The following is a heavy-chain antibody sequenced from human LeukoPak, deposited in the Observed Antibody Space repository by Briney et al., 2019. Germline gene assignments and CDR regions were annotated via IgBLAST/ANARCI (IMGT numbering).Heavy chain of an antibody. J-gene: IGHJ4*02. CDR2: FDPEDGET. V-gene: IGHV1-24*01. CDR1: GYTLTELS. CDR3: ATDLRVVRGVRIPMNDY. D-gene: IGHD3-10*01. Sequence: ASVSVSCTVSGYTLTELSMHWVRQAHGKGLEWMGGFDPEDGETIYAQKFQGRVTMTEDTSTDTAYMELSSLRSEDTAVYYCATDLRVVRGVRIPMNDYWGQGTLVTVSS.